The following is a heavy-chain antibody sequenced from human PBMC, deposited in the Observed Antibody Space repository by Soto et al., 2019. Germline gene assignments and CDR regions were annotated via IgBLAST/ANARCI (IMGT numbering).Heavy chain of an antibody. CDR3: AREVSSSSWYVPATYGMDV. D-gene: IGHD6-13*01. Sequence: GASVKVSCKASGYTFTSYGISWVRQAPGQGLEWMGWISAYNGNTNYAQKLQGRVTMTTDTSTSTAYMELRSLRSDDTAVYCCAREVSSSSWYVPATYGMDVWGQGTTVTVSS. CDR1: GYTFTSYG. CDR2: ISAYNGNT. V-gene: IGHV1-18*01. J-gene: IGHJ6*02.